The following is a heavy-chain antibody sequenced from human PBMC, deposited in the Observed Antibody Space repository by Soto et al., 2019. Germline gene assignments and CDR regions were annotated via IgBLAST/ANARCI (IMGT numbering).Heavy chain of an antibody. V-gene: IGHV3-7*01. CDR2: IKQDGSEK. J-gene: IGHJ4*02. CDR3: TRIYYGGNLTHDY. Sequence: PGGSLRLSCAASGFTFSSYWMSWVRQAPGKGLEWVANIKQDGSEKYYVDSVKGRFTISRDNAKNSLYLQMNSLRAEDTAVYYCTRIYYGGNLTHDYWGQGTLVTVSS. D-gene: IGHD4-17*01. CDR1: GFTFSSYW.